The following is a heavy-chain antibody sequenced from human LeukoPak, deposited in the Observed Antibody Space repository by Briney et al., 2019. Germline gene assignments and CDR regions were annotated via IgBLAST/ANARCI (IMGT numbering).Heavy chain of an antibody. J-gene: IGHJ4*02. V-gene: IGHV3-66*01. CDR3: GRDRHLALYY. CDR2: IYSGGST. CDR1: GGIVSTNY. Sequence: GGSLRLSCVASGGIVSTNYMSWVRQAPGKGLGWVSVIYSGGSTYYADSVKGRFTISRDNSKNTLYLQMNSLRAEDTGVYYCGRDRHLALYYWGQGTLVTVSS. D-gene: IGHD5-12*01.